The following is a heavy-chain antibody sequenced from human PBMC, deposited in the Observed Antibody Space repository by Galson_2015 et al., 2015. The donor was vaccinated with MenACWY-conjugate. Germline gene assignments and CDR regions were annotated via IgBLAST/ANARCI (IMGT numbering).Heavy chain of an antibody. D-gene: IGHD5-18*01. CDR2: ISAYNGNT. CDR1: GYTFTSYG. Sequence: SVKVSCKASGYTFTSYGISWVRQAPGQGLEWMGWISAYNGNTNYAQKLQGGVTMTTDTSTSTAYMELRSLRSDDTAVYYCARGGQIQLWPTSLFDYWGQGTLVTVSS. V-gene: IGHV1-18*01. CDR3: ARGGQIQLWPTSLFDY. J-gene: IGHJ4*02.